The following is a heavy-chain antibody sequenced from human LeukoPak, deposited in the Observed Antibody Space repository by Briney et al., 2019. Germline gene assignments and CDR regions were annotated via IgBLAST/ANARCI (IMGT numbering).Heavy chain of an antibody. Sequence: PSETLSLTCTVSGGSISSSSYYWGWIRQPPGKGLEWIGSIYYSGSTYYNPSLKSRVTISVDTSKNQFSLKLSSVTAADTAVYYCARRPVGAPQKTDYWGQGTLVTVSS. CDR2: IYYSGST. CDR1: GGSISSSSYY. J-gene: IGHJ4*02. D-gene: IGHD1-26*01. CDR3: ARRPVGAPQKTDY. V-gene: IGHV4-39*07.